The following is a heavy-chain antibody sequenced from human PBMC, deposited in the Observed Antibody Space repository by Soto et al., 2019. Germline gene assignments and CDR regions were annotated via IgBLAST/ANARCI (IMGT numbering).Heavy chain of an antibody. D-gene: IGHD5-18*01. CDR2: IIVILDIA. J-gene: IGHJ4*02. CDR3: ASGDSYGTFDY. CDR1: GGTFSSST. V-gene: IGHV1-69*02. Sequence: QVQLVQSGAEVKKPGSSVKVSCKASGGTFSSSTISWVRQAPGQGLEWMGRIIVILDIANYAQKFQGKVTITAGKSTSTAYMELTSLISDDTAIYYCASGDSYGTFDYWGQGTLVTVAS.